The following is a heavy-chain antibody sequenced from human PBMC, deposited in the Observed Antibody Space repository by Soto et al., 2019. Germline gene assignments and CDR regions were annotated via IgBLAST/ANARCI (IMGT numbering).Heavy chain of an antibody. CDR2: ISGNDGKT. CDR1: GFTFSSYA. D-gene: IGHD3-3*01. J-gene: IGHJ4*01. CDR3: AKSLYIYNTDFWSGFYHY. V-gene: IGHV3-23*01. Sequence: PGRSLRLSCTASGFTFSSYAMGWVRHAPGKGLEWVSGISGNDGKTDYADSVKGRFTISRDNSKNTLYLQMNSLRAEDTAVYYRAKSLYIYNTDFWSGFYHYWRHRPLVTVSS.